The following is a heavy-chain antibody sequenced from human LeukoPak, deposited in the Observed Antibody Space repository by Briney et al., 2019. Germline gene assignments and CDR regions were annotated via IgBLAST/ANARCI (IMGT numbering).Heavy chain of an antibody. CDR1: GGSISSYY. J-gene: IGHJ6*02. Sequence: SETLSLTCTVSGGSISSYYWSWIRQPPGNGLEWIGYIYYSGSANYNPSLKSRVTISVDTSKNQFSLKLSSVTAADTAVYYCARISTVTGVGMDVWGQGTTVTVSS. D-gene: IGHD4-17*01. CDR3: ARISTVTGVGMDV. CDR2: IYYSGSA. V-gene: IGHV4-59*08.